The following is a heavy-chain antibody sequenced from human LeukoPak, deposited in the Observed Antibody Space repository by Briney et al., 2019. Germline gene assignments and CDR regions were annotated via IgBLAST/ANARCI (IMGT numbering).Heavy chain of an antibody. Sequence: PGRSLRLSCAASGFTFSSYGMHWVRQAPGKGLEWVAVISYDGSNKYYADSVKGRFTISRDNSKNTPYLQMNSLRAEDTAVYYCAKGRRRYCSSTSCYMGGDYWGQGTLVTVSS. V-gene: IGHV3-30*18. J-gene: IGHJ4*02. CDR2: ISYDGSNK. CDR1: GFTFSSYG. CDR3: AKGRRRYCSSTSCYMGGDY. D-gene: IGHD2-2*02.